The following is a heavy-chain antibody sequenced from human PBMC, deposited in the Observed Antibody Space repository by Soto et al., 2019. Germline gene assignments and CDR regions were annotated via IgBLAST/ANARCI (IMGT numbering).Heavy chain of an antibody. CDR3: ARGDEMTAVTIFQY. CDR1: GGAFGRYS. D-gene: IGHD3-3*02. CDR2: VIPVFNTS. J-gene: IGHJ4*02. V-gene: IGHV1-69*01. Sequence: QVQLEQSGPEVKRPGTSVKVSCKASGGAFGRYSVSWVRQAPEQGLEWIGGVIPVFNTSNYSLKFQGSVAIFADLSTSTVFMELRSLRSEDTALYYCARGDEMTAVTIFQYWGQGTLVTVSS.